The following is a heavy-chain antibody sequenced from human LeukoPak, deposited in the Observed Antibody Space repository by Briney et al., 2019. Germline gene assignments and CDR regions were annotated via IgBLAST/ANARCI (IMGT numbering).Heavy chain of an antibody. D-gene: IGHD3-22*01. CDR3: TRSQVSGSSGYYPSVFDP. J-gene: IGHJ5*02. CDR1: GFTFSNAW. Sequence: GGSLRLSCAASGFTFSNAWMSWVRQAPGKGLEWVGRIKSKTDGGTTDYAAPVKGRFTISRDDSKSIAYLQMNSLKTEDTAVYYCTRSQVSGSSGYYPSVFDPWGQGTLVTVSS. CDR2: IKSKTDGGTT. V-gene: IGHV3-15*01.